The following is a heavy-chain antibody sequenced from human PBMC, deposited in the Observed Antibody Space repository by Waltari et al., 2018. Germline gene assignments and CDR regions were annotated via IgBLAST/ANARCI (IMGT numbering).Heavy chain of an antibody. CDR1: NYFISSGFY. J-gene: IGHJ5*02. CDR3: ARVSSDFGAGWFGP. V-gene: IGHV4-38-2*02. CDR2: IYHRGTT. Sequence: QVELQESGPGLVKPSETLSLTCTVSNYFISSGFYWAWIRQPPGRGLEWIGSIYHRGTTYYNPSLRSRVTMSADTSRNQFSLDLSYVTVADTAVYFCARVSSDFGAGWFGPWGQGTLVTVSS. D-gene: IGHD3-3*01.